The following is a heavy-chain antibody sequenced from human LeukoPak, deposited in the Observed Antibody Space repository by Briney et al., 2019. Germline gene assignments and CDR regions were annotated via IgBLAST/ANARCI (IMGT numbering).Heavy chain of an antibody. CDR3: AKRVTMVRGVYYFDY. Sequence: GGSLRLSCAASGFTFSSYAMSWVRQAPGKGLEWVSSISSSSSYIYYADSVKGRFTISRDNAKNSLYLQMNSLRAEDTAVYYCAKRVTMVRGVYYFDYWGQGTLVTVSS. J-gene: IGHJ4*02. CDR2: ISSSSSYI. V-gene: IGHV3-21*04. CDR1: GFTFSSYA. D-gene: IGHD3-10*01.